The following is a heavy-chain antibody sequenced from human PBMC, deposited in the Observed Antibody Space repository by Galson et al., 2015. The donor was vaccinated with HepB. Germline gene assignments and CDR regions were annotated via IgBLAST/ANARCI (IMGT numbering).Heavy chain of an antibody. V-gene: IGHV3-30*18. J-gene: IGHJ3*02. CDR1: GFTFRNYG. CDR3: AKGSTYYYESSGYYPEDDAFDI. D-gene: IGHD3-22*01. CDR2: ISFDGRSQ. Sequence: SLRLSCAESGFTFRNYGMHWVRQAPGKGLEWVAVISFDGRSQYYADSVKGRFTISRDNPKNTLYLQMNSLRTEDTAVYYCAKGSTYYYESSGYYPEDDAFDIWGQGTMVTVSS.